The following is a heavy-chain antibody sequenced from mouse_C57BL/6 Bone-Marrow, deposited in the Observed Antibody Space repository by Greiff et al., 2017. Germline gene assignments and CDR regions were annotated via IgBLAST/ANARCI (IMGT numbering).Heavy chain of an antibody. CDR3: ARVHYYGSPFYYAMDY. Sequence: QVQLKQPGAELVKPGASVKLSCKASGYTFTSYWMHWVKQRPGQGLEWIGMIHPNSGSTNYNEKFKSKATLTVDKSSSTAYMQLSSLTSEDSAVXYCARVHYYGSPFYYAMDYWGQGTSVTVSS. CDR1: GYTFTSYW. D-gene: IGHD1-1*01. V-gene: IGHV1-64*01. J-gene: IGHJ4*01. CDR2: IHPNSGST.